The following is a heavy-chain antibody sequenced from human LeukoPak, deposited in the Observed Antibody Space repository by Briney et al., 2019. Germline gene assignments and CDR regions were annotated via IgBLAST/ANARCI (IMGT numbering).Heavy chain of an antibody. Sequence: ASVKVSCKASGGTFSSYAISWVRQAPGQGLEWMGGIIPIFGTANYAQKFQGRVTITADKSTSTAYMELSSLRSEDTAVYYCARVLDEGISDDAFEIWGQGTMVTVSS. CDR2: IIPIFGTA. J-gene: IGHJ3*02. D-gene: IGHD2/OR15-2a*01. CDR1: GGTFSSYA. CDR3: ARVLDEGISDDAFEI. V-gene: IGHV1-69*06.